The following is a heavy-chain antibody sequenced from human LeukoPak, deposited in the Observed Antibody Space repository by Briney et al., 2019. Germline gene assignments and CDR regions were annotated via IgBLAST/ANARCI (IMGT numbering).Heavy chain of an antibody. CDR2: IYTSGST. CDR1: GGSISSGSYY. CDR3: ARDRTYYDIWSGYPDAFDI. Sequence: PSQTLSLTCTVAGGSISSGSYYWSWIRQPAGKGLEWIGRIYTSGSTNYNPSLKSRVTISVDTSKNQFSLKLSSVTAADTAVYYCARDRTYYDIWSGYPDAFDIWGQGTMVTVSS. D-gene: IGHD3-3*01. J-gene: IGHJ3*02. V-gene: IGHV4-61*02.